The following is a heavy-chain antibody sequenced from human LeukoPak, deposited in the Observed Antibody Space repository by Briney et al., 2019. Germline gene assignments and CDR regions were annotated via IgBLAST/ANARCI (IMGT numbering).Heavy chain of an antibody. D-gene: IGHD3-9*01. CDR2: INWNGGST. Sequence: GGSLRLSCAASGFTFSNYAMSWVRQAPGKGLEWVSGINWNGGSTGYADSVKGRFTISRDNAKNSLYLQMNSLRAEDTALYHCARLANFDWLSNMDVWGKGTTVTISS. V-gene: IGHV3-20*01. CDR3: ARLANFDWLSNMDV. J-gene: IGHJ6*03. CDR1: GFTFSNYA.